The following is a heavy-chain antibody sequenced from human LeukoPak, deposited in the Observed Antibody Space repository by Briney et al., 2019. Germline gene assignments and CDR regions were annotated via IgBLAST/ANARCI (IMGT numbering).Heavy chain of an antibody. CDR1: GGSISSGDDY. J-gene: IGHJ4*02. Sequence: SQTLSLTCTVSGGSISSGDDYWSWIRQPPGKGLEWIGYIYYSGTTYYNPSLKSRASISVDTSKNQFSLKLTSATAADTAVYFCARLVGYYSRGSCYHFDYWGQGSLVTVSS. CDR3: ARLVGYYSRGSCYHFDY. D-gene: IGHD2-15*01. V-gene: IGHV4-30-4*01. CDR2: IYYSGTT.